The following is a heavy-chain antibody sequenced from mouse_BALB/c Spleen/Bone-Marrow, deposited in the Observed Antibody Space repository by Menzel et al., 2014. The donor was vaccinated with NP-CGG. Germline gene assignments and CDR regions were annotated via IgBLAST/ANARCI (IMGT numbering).Heavy chain of an antibody. V-gene: IGHV2-6-4*01. D-gene: IGHD1-2*01. CDR1: GFSLSRYS. Sequence: VMLVESGPGLVAPSQSLSITCTVSGFSLSRYSVHWVRQPPGKGLEWLGMIWGGGSTDYNSALKSRLSFSKDNSKSQVFLKMNSLQTDDTAMYYCARNIHITTWMDYWGQGTSVTVSS. J-gene: IGHJ4*01. CDR3: ARNIHITTWMDY. CDR2: IWGGGST.